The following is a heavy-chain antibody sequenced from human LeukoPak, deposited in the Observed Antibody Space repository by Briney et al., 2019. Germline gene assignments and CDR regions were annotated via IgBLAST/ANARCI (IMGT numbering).Heavy chain of an antibody. Sequence: GGSLRLSCAASGFSFSAYWMHWVRRAPGKVLVWVSRIDRDGSRTNYADSVKGRFTISRDNAKNTVYLQMNSLRVEDTAVYYCGRDAHDAAADSWGQGTLVTVSS. CDR1: GFSFSAYW. J-gene: IGHJ4*02. CDR2: IDRDGSRT. V-gene: IGHV3-74*01. D-gene: IGHD6-13*01. CDR3: GRDAHDAAADS.